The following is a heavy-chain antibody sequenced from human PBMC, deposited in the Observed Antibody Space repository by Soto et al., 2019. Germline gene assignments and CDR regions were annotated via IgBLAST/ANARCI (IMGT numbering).Heavy chain of an antibody. CDR2: INHSGST. CDR1: GGSFSGYY. J-gene: IGHJ4*02. V-gene: IGHV4-34*01. CDR3: ARHLIFSGHIDY. D-gene: IGHD6-19*01. Sequence: SETLSLTCAVYGGSFSGYYWSWIRQPPGKGLEWIGEINHSGSTNYNPSLKSRVTISVDTSKNQFSLKLSSVTAADTAVYYCARHLIFSGHIDYWGQGTLVTVSS.